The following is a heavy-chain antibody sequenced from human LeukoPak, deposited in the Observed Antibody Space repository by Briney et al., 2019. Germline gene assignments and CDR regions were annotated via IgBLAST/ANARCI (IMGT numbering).Heavy chain of an antibody. CDR1: GFTFSSYW. CDR3: VRIGIQGFDY. D-gene: IGHD1-14*01. V-gene: IGHV3-74*01. J-gene: IGHJ4*02. Sequence: GGSLRLSCAASGFTFSSYWMYWVRQPPEKGLLWVSRINSDGSSTIYADSVKGRFTISRDNATNTLYLQMNSLRAEDTAVYYCVRIGIQGFDYWGQGTLVTVSS. CDR2: INSDGSST.